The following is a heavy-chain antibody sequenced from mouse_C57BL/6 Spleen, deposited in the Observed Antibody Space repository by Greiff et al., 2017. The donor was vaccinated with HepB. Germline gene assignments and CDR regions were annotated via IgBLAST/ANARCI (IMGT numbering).Heavy chain of an antibody. D-gene: IGHD1-1*01. V-gene: IGHV1-76*01. CDR2: IYPGSGNT. CDR3: ARSLYYGSSPYYFDY. Sequence: QVQLQQSGAELVRPGASVKLSCKASGYTFTDYYINWVKQRPGQGLEWIARIYPGSGNTYYNEKFKGKATLTAEKSSSTAYMQLSSLTSEDSAVYFCARSLYYGSSPYYFDYWGQGTTLTVSS. CDR1: GYTFTDYY. J-gene: IGHJ2*01.